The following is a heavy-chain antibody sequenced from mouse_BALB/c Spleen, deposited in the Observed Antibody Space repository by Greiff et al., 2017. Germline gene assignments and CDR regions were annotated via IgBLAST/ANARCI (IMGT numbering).Heavy chain of an antibody. V-gene: IGHV1S56*01. J-gene: IGHJ2*01. CDR2: IYPGDGST. Sequence: QVQLQQSGPELVKPGASVKMSCKASGYTFTSYYIHWVKQRPGQGLEWIGWIYPGDGSTKYNEKFKGKTTLTADKSSSTAYMLLSSLTSEDSAIYFCARNYGSSYVDYWGQGTTLTVSS. CDR3: ARNYGSSYVDY. CDR1: GYTFTSYY. D-gene: IGHD1-1*01.